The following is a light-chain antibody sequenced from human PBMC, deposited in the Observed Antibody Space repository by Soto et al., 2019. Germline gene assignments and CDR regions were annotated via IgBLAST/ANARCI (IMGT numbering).Light chain of an antibody. CDR3: CSFAGSATWV. Sequence: QSALTQPASVSGSPGQSITISCNGTNSDVGNYNLVSWYQQHPGKAPKLMMYEVTKRPSGVSNRFSGSKSGNTASLTISGLQAEDEADYYCCSFAGSATWVFGGGTQLTVL. CDR2: EVT. J-gene: IGLJ3*02. V-gene: IGLV2-23*02. CDR1: NSDVGNYNL.